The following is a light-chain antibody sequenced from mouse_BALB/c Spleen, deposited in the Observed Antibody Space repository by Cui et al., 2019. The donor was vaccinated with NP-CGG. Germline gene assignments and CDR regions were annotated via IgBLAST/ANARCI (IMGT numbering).Light chain of an antibody. CDR2: GTN. J-gene: IGLJ1*01. Sequence: QALLSQENVLTTAPGETVTLTCRSSTGAVTTSNYANWVQEKPDHLFTGLIGGTNNRAPGVPARFSGSLIGDKAALTITGAQTEDEAIYFCALWYSNHWVFGGGTKLTVL. CDR1: TGAVTTSNY. CDR3: ALWYSNHWV. V-gene: IGLV1*01.